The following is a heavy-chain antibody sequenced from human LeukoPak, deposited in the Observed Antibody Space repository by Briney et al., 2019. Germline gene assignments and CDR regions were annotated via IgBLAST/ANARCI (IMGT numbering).Heavy chain of an antibody. V-gene: IGHV3-9*01. J-gene: IGHJ6*02. CDR2: ISWNSGSI. CDR1: GFTFDDYA. CDR3: AKDGGSSWLYYYYYYGMDV. Sequence: PGRSLRLSCAASGFTFDDYAMHWVRQAPGKCLEWVSGISWNSGSIGYADSVKGRFTISRDNAKNSLYLQMNSLRAEDTALYYCAKDGGSSWLYYYYYYGMDVWGQGTTVTVSS. D-gene: IGHD6-13*01.